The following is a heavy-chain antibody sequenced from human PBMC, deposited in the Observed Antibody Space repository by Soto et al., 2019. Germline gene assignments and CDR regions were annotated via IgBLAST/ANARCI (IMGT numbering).Heavy chain of an antibody. V-gene: IGHV4-59*01. D-gene: IGHD5-12*01. J-gene: IGHJ4*02. CDR2: IYYSGST. CDR3: ARSVDIVATGGFDY. Sequence: PSETLSLTCTVSGGSISSYYWSWIRQPPGKGLEWIGYIYYSGSTNYNPSLKSRVTISVDTSKNQFSLKLSSVTAADTAVYYCARSVDIVATGGFDYWGQGTLVTVSS. CDR1: GGSISSYY.